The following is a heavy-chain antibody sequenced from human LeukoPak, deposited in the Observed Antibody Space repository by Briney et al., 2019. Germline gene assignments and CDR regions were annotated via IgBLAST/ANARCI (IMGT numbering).Heavy chain of an antibody. CDR3: ARELLRYFDWLTDAFDI. J-gene: IGHJ3*02. V-gene: IGHV3-7*01. CDR1: GFTFSIYW. D-gene: IGHD3-9*01. CDR2: IKQDGSEK. Sequence: PGGSLRLSCAASGFTFSIYWMSWVRQAPGKGLEWVANIKQDGSEKYYVDSVKGRFTISRDNAKNSLYLQMNSLRAEDTAVYYCARELLRYFDWLTDAFDIRGQGTMVTVSS.